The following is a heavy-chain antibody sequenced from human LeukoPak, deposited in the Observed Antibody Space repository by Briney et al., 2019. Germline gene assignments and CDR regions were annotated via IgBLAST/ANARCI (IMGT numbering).Heavy chain of an antibody. V-gene: IGHV4-39*01. D-gene: IGHD2-2*01. Sequence: SETLSLTCTVSGGSISSSSYYWGWIRQPPGKGLEWIGSIYYSGSTYYNPSLKSRVTISVDTSKNQFSLKLSAVTAADTAVYYCARGSRDLSAVIPARNAFDIWGQGTMVTVSS. CDR1: GGSISSSSYY. J-gene: IGHJ3*02. CDR3: ARGSRDLSAVIPARNAFDI. CDR2: IYYSGST.